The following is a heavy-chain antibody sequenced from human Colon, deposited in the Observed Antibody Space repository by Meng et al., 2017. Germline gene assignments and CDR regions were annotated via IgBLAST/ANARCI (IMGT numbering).Heavy chain of an antibody. V-gene: IGHV4-59*01. CDR1: GASISYYY. J-gene: IGHJ3*01. D-gene: IGHD3-9*01. CDR2: IYDSGGT. Sequence: GSLRLSCTVSGASISYYYWSWIRQPPGKGLEWIGYIYDSGGTNYNPSLKSRVTISVDTSKNPLSLKLRSVTAADTAVYYCAREIVSYNILTGDYKADSFDHWGQGTMVTVSS. CDR3: AREIVSYNILTGDYKADSFDH.